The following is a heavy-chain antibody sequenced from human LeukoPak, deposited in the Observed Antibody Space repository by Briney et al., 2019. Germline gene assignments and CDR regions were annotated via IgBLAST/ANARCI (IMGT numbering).Heavy chain of an antibody. CDR2: ISAYNGNT. D-gene: IGHD3-22*01. J-gene: IGHJ3*02. CDR3: ARALGSVVVMGMDAFDI. V-gene: IGHV1-18*01. CDR1: GYSFTSSG. Sequence: ASVKVSCKASGYSFTSSGFSWVRQAPGQGLEWMGWISAYNGNTNYAQKLQGRVTMTTDTSTSTAYMELRSLRSDDTAVYYCARALGSVVVMGMDAFDIWGQGTMVTVSS.